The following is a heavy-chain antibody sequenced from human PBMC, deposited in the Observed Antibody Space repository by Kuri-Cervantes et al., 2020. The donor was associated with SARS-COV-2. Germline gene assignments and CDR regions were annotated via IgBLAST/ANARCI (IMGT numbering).Heavy chain of an antibody. D-gene: IGHD2-2*02. Sequence: SETLSLTCTVSGGSISSYYWSWIRQPPGKGLEWIGYIYYSGCTNYNPSLKSRVTISVDTSKNQFSLKLSSVTAADTAVYYCARDPRHYCSSTSCYSYYGMDVWGQGTTVTVSS. CDR3: ARDPRHYCSSTSCYSYYGMDV. V-gene: IGHV4-59*01. CDR2: IYYSGCT. J-gene: IGHJ6*02. CDR1: GGSISSYY.